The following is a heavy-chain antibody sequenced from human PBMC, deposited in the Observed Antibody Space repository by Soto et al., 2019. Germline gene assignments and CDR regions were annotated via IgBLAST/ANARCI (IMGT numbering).Heavy chain of an antibody. V-gene: IGHV2-70*19. CDR3: ARPLRGGTSIWMEIDC. CDR1: GFALTTSRMC. D-gene: IGHD3-16*01. CDR2: IDGADHK. Sequence: SGPTLVNPTQTLTLTCTFSGFALTTSRMCVTWVRQPPGKALEWLALIDGADHKNYSSSLKTRLTVSKDTSKNQVVLVLTNPDPHDTGTYFWARPLRGGTSIWMEIDCWGSGTLVPDSS. J-gene: IGHJ4*01.